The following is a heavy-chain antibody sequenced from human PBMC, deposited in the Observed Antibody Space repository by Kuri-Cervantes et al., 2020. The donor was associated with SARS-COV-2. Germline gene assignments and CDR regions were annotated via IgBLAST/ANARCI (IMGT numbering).Heavy chain of an antibody. CDR2: ISYDGSNK. J-gene: IGHJ6*02. CDR3: ARVGCSSTSCYTGDYYYGMDV. Sequence: GESLKISCAASGFTFSSYGMHWVRQAPGKGLEWVAVISYDGSNKYYADSVKGRFTISRDNSKNTLYLQMNSLRAEDTAVYYCARVGCSSTSCYTGDYYYGMDVWGQGTTVTVSS. CDR1: GFTFSSYG. V-gene: IGHV3-30*03. D-gene: IGHD2-2*02.